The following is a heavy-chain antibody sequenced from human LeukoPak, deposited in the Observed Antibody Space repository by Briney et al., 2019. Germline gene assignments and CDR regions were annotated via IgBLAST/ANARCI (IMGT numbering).Heavy chain of an antibody. D-gene: IGHD4-17*01. V-gene: IGHV4-61*02. J-gene: IGHJ3*02. CDR2: IYTSGST. CDR1: GGSISSGSYY. Sequence: SETLSLTCTVSGGSISSGSYYWSWIRQPAGKGLEWIGRIYTSGSTKYNPSLKSRVTISVDTSKNQFSLKLSSVTAADTAVYYCARLDYGDYVLVAFDIWGQGTMVTVSS. CDR3: ARLDYGDYVLVAFDI.